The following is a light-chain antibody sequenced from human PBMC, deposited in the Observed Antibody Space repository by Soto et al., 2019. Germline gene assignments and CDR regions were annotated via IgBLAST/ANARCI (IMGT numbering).Light chain of an antibody. CDR3: CSYAGSSPLYV. Sequence: QPLLTQPASVSGSPGQSITISCTASISHIGSSNLVSWYQHHSGKAPKLIIYEGNKRPSGVSNRFSGSKSGKTASLTISGLQAEDEGTYYCCSYAGSSPLYVFGTGTKVTVL. CDR2: EGN. CDR1: ISHIGSSNL. V-gene: IGLV2-23*01. J-gene: IGLJ1*01.